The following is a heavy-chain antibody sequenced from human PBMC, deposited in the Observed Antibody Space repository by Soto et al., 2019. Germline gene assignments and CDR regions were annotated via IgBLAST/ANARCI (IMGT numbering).Heavy chain of an antibody. V-gene: IGHV4-59*08. Sequence: SETLSLTCTVSGGSISSYYWSWIRQPPGKGLEWIGYIYYSGSTNYNPSLKSRVTISVDTSKNQFSLKLSSVTAADTAVYYCASSQAAAIPSQMENYYYYMDVWGKGTTVTVSS. CDR2: IYYSGST. CDR1: GGSISSYY. D-gene: IGHD6-13*01. J-gene: IGHJ6*03. CDR3: ASSQAAAIPSQMENYYYYMDV.